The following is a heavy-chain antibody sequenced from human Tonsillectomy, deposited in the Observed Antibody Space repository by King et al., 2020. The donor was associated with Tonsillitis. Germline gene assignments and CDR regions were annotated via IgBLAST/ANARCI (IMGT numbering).Heavy chain of an antibody. Sequence: VQLVESGGGLVQPGGSLRLSCVASGFTFRNYARSWVRQAPGKGLEWVSSITDSGASTYYTDSVKGRFTISRANSKNTVYLQVNSLRAEDAAVYDCGKDIAKSGGWDWFDSWGQGTLVSVSS. CDR3: GKDIAKSGGWDWFDS. CDR2: ITDSGAST. V-gene: IGHV3-23*04. CDR1: GFTFRNYA. D-gene: IGHD2-15*01. J-gene: IGHJ5*01.